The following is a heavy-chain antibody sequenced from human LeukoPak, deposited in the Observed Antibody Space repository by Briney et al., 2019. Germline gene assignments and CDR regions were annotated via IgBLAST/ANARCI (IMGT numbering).Heavy chain of an antibody. CDR1: GFTLSSYW. V-gene: IGHV3-74*01. J-gene: IGHJ4*02. Sequence: GGSLRLSCAASGFTLSSYWMHWVRQAPGKGLVWVSRINTDGSSTSYADSVKGRLTISRDNAKNTLYLQMNSLRAEDTAVYYCARERYDFWSGYFLLWGQGTLVTVSS. CDR3: ARERYDFWSGYFLL. D-gene: IGHD3-3*01. CDR2: INTDGSST.